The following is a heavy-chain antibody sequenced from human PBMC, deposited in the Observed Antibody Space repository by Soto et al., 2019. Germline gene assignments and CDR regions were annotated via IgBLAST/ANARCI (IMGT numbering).Heavy chain of an antibody. V-gene: IGHV1-2*04. CDR1: GYTFTGYY. D-gene: IGHD2-15*01. Sequence: QVQLVQSGAEVKKPGASVKVSCKASGYTFTGYYMHWVRQAPGQGLEWMGWINPNSGGTNYAQKFQGWVTMTRDTSISTAYMDLSRLRSDDTAVYYCARELKCSGGSCYSGGDYYYGMDVWGQGTTVTVSS. CDR3: ARELKCSGGSCYSGGDYYYGMDV. J-gene: IGHJ6*02. CDR2: INPNSGGT.